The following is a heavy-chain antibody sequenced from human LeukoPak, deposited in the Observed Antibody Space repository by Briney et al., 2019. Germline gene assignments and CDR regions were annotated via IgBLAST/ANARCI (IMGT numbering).Heavy chain of an antibody. CDR2: ISSSSSYI. CDR3: AKDSSSWYSVYYYYMDV. V-gene: IGHV3-21*01. CDR1: GFTFSSYS. D-gene: IGHD6-13*01. J-gene: IGHJ6*03. Sequence: GESLRLSCAASGFTFSSYSMNWVRQAPGKGLEWVSSISSSSSYIYYADSVKGRFTISRDNSKNTLYLQMNSLRAEDTAVYYCAKDSSSWYSVYYYYMDVWGKGTTVTISS.